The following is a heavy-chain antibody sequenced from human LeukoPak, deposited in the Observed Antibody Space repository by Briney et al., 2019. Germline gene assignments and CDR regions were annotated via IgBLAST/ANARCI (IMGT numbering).Heavy chain of an antibody. Sequence: GASVRVSCKTSGYTFTNYDINWVRQATGQGLEWMGWMNPNSGNTGYAQKFQGRVTMTRNTSISTAYMELSSLRSEDTAVYYCASPHCSSPDSHPPGWFAPWAQEPLVTFSS. J-gene: IGHJ5*02. V-gene: IGHV1-8*01. CDR2: MNPNSGNT. CDR1: GYTFTNYD. CDR3: ASPHCSSPDSHPPGWFAP. D-gene: IGHD2-2*01.